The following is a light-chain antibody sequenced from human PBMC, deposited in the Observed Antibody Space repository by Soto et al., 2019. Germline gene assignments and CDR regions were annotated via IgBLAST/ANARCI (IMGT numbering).Light chain of an antibody. CDR2: GAS. Sequence: VMTQSPATLSVSPGERTTLSCRASQSVSSNLAWYQQKPGQAPRLLIYGASTRATGIPARFSGSGSGTELTLTISSLQSEDFAVYYCQQYNNWPRTFGQGTKVDIK. V-gene: IGKV3-15*01. CDR1: QSVSSN. CDR3: QQYNNWPRT. J-gene: IGKJ1*01.